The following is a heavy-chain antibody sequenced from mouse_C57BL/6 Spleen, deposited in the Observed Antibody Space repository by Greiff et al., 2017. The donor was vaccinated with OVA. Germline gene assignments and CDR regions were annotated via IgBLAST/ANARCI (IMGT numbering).Heavy chain of an antibody. D-gene: IGHD6-1*01. V-gene: IGHV1-18*01. CDR1: GYTFTDYN. CDR3: ARTNLRDYYAMDY. Sequence: DVQLQESGPELVKPGASVKIPCKASGYTFTDYNMDWVKQSHGKSLEWIGDINPNNGGTIYNQKFKGKATLTVDKSSSTAYMELRSLTSEDTAVYYCARTNLRDYYAMDYWGQGTSVTVSS. CDR2: INPNNGGT. J-gene: IGHJ4*01.